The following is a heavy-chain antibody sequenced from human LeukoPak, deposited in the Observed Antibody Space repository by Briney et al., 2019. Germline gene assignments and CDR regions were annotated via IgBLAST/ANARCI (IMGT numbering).Heavy chain of an antibody. CDR1: GYTFTTYA. V-gene: IGHV1-69*06. CDR2: IIPIFGTA. D-gene: IGHD3-22*01. CDR3: ARMGIPGTMIVFNDAFDI. J-gene: IGHJ3*02. Sequence: GASVKVSCKASGYTFTTYAMNWVRQAPGQGLEWMGGIIPIFGTANYAQKFQGRVTITADKSTSTAYMELSSLRSEDTAVYYCARMGIPGTMIVFNDAFDIWGQGTMVTVSS.